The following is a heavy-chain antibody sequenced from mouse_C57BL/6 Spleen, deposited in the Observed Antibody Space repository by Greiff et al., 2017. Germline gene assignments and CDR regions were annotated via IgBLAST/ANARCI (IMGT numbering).Heavy chain of an antibody. D-gene: IGHD1-1*01. J-gene: IGHJ2*01. CDR2: ISYDGSN. V-gene: IGHV3-6*01. CDR1: GYSITSGYY. CDR3: ARDERPYGRHFDD. Sequence: EVKLQESGPGLVKPSQSLSLTCSVTGYSITSGYYWNWFRQFPGNKLEWMGYISYDGSNNYNPSLKNRISITRDTSKNQFFLKLNSLTTEDTATYYGARDERPYGRHFDDWGQGTTLTVSS.